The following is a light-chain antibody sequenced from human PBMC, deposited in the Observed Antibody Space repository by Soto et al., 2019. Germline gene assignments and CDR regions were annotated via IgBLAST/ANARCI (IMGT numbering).Light chain of an antibody. Sequence: DIQMTQSPSSLSASVGDRVTITCRASQSITGYLNWYQQKPGKVPKLLIYAASTLQSGVPSRFSGSGSGTDFTLTLSSLHAEDSATYYCQQIFSAPWTFGQGTKVEIK. V-gene: IGKV1-39*01. CDR1: QSITGY. J-gene: IGKJ1*01. CDR2: AAS. CDR3: QQIFSAPWT.